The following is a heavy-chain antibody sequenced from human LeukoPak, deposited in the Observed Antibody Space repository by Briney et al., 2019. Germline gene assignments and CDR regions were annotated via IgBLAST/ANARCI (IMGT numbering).Heavy chain of an antibody. V-gene: IGHV3-23*01. Sequence: PGGSLRLSCAASGFTFSSYAMSWVRQAPGKGLEWVSAISGSGGSTYYADSVKGRFTISRDNSKNTLYLQMNSLRAEDTAVYYCAKAPYYDFWSGRYALDYWGQGTLVTVSS. J-gene: IGHJ4*02. D-gene: IGHD3-3*01. CDR2: ISGSGGST. CDR1: GFTFSSYA. CDR3: AKAPYYDFWSGRYALDY.